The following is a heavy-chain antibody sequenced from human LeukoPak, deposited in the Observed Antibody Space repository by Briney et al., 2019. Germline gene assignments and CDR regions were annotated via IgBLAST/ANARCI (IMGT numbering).Heavy chain of an antibody. CDR1: GGSISSSSYY. J-gene: IGHJ4*02. CDR3: AIAVDGNYFDY. V-gene: IGHV4-39*01. Sequence: SETLSLTCTVSGGSISSSSYYWGWIRQPPGKGLEWIGSIYYSGSTYYNPSLKSRVTISVDTSKNQFSLKLSSVTAADTAVYYCAIAVDGNYFDYWGQGTLVTVSS. CDR2: IYYSGST. D-gene: IGHD6-19*01.